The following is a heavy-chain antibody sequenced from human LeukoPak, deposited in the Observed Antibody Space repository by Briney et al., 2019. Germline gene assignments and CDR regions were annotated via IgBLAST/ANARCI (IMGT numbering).Heavy chain of an antibody. J-gene: IGHJ4*02. D-gene: IGHD2-15*01. Sequence: SETLSLTCTVSGGSISSYYWSWIRQPPGKGLEWIGDTYYTGNTNYNPSLKSRVTISEDTSKNQVSLKLSSVTAADTAVYYCVRHSRVVAFDYWGQGNLVTVSS. CDR2: TYYTGNT. CDR3: VRHSRVVAFDY. V-gene: IGHV4-59*08. CDR1: GGSISSYY.